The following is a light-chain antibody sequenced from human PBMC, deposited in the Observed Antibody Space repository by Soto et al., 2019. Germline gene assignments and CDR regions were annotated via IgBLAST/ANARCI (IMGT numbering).Light chain of an antibody. V-gene: IGLV2-11*01. J-gene: IGLJ1*01. CDR3: CSYACISTYD. Sequence: SALTQPRSVSGSPGQSVTISCNGTSSDVGGYNYVSWYQQHPGKAPKLMIYDVSKRPSGVPDRFSGSKSGNTASLTISGLTAEDEADYYCCSYACISTYDFAPGTKATV. CDR2: DVS. CDR1: SSDVGGYNY.